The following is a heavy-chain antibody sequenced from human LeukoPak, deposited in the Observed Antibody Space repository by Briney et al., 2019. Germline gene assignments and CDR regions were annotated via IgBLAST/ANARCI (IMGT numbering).Heavy chain of an antibody. CDR3: ARNDGNYYDSSGFDY. CDR1: GFTFSSYT. D-gene: IGHD3-22*01. V-gene: IGHV3-21*01. J-gene: IGHJ4*02. CDR2: ITSSSSYI. Sequence: GGSLRLSCVASGFTFSSYTMNWVRQAPGKGLEWVSSITSSSSYIYYADSVKGRFTISRDNAKNSLYLQMNSLRAEDTAVYYCARNDGNYYDSSGFDYWGQGTLVTVSS.